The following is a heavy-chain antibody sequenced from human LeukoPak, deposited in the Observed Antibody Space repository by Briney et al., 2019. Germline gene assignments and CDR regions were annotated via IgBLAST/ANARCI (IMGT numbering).Heavy chain of an antibody. CDR3: AGYTNYRLDP. V-gene: IGHV3-74*01. CDR2: INSDGSST. CDR1: EFTFSSYW. D-gene: IGHD4-11*01. J-gene: IGHJ5*02. Sequence: GGSLRLSCAASEFTFSSYWMHWVRQAPGKGLVWVSRINSDGSSTSYADSVKGRFTISRDNAKNTLYLQMNSLRAEDTAMYYCAGYTNYRLDPWGQGTLVTVSS.